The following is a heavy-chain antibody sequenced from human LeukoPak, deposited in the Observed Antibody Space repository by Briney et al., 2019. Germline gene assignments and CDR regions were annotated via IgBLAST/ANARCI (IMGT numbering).Heavy chain of an antibody. CDR3: VTGFTTMAVDYFDY. CDR2: SDPEDGER. Sequence: ASVKVSCKVSGKTLSDLSIHWFRQPPGKGLEWLGGSDPEDGERIYAQMFQGRVTMTEDTSIDTAYMELSSLRSEDTAVYYCVTGFTTMAVDYFDYWGQGTLVTVSP. CDR1: GKTLSDLS. V-gene: IGHV1-24*01. J-gene: IGHJ4*02. D-gene: IGHD5-18*01.